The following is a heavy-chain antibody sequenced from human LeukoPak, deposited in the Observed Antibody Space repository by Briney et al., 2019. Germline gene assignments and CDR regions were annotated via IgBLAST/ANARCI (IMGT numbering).Heavy chain of an antibody. V-gene: IGHV3-53*01. CDR1: GFTVSSNY. Sequence: PGGSLRLSCAASGFTVSSNYMSWVRQAPGKELEWVSVIYSGGSTYYADSVKGRFTISRDNSKNTLYLQMNSLRAEDTAVYYCAKVPYYYHSSAVDYWGQGTLVTVSS. CDR2: IYSGGST. J-gene: IGHJ4*02. CDR3: AKVPYYYHSSAVDY. D-gene: IGHD3-22*01.